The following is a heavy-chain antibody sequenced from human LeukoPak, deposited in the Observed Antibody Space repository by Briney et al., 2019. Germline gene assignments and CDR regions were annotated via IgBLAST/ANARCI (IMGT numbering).Heavy chain of an antibody. CDR1: GGTFSSYA. CDR2: IIPIFGTA. D-gene: IGHD3-10*01. V-gene: IGHV1-69*05. J-gene: IGHJ4*02. CDR3: AAAAGEAQFDY. Sequence: ASVKVSCKASGGTFSSYAISWVRQAPGQGLEWMGGIIPIFGTANYAQKFQGRVTITTDESTSTAYMELSSLRSEDTAVYYYAAAAGEAQFDYWGQGTLVTVSS.